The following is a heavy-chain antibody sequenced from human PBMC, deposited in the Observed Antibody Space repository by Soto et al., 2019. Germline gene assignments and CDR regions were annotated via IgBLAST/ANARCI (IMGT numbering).Heavy chain of an antibody. V-gene: IGHV4-61*01. CDR1: LPLNIVPHY. Sequence: WATLFPPRPFPCLPLNIVPHYLVRIRQPTGKGLEWIGFIHYSGSTNYNPSLKSRVTMSVDSSKNQFSLKLTSVNVADTAVYYCTRGGHPYKSGLWGQRTLVPV. D-gene: IGHD1-1*01. J-gene: IGHJ4*02. CDR2: IHYSGST. CDR3: TRGGHPYKSGL.